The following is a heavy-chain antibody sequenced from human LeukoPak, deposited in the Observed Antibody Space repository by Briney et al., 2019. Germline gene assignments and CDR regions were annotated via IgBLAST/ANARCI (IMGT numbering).Heavy chain of an antibody. D-gene: IGHD2-2*01. CDR1: GFTFSYYW. CDR3: ASGLGRCSSTSCLPWWY. Sequence: GGSLRLSCAASGFTFSYYWMHWVRQAPGKGLMWVSRINSDASSTTYADSVKGRFTISRDNAKNMLYLQMNSLRAEDTAVYYCASGLGRCSSTSCLPWWYWGQGTLVTVSS. J-gene: IGHJ4*02. V-gene: IGHV3-74*01. CDR2: INSDASST.